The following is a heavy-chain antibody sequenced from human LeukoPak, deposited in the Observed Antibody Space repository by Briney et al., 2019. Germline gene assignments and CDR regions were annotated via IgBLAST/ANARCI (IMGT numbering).Heavy chain of an antibody. CDR2: IYHSGST. J-gene: IGHJ6*03. CDR3: ARAGYCSGGSCGYYYYYMDV. Sequence: PSQTLSLTCAVSGGSISSSNWWSWVRQPPGKGLEWIGEIYHSGSTNYNPSLKSRVTISVDKSKNQFSLKLGSVTAADTAVYYCARAGYCSGGSCGYYYYYMDVWGKGTTVTVSS. D-gene: IGHD2-15*01. CDR1: GGSISSSNW. V-gene: IGHV4-4*02.